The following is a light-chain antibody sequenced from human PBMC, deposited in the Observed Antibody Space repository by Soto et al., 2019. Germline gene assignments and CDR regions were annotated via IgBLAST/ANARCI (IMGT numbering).Light chain of an antibody. J-gene: IGKJ2*01. CDR3: QQRSNWPPNT. CDR1: QSVSSY. CDR2: DAS. Sequence: EIVLTQSPATLSLSPGERATLSCRASQSVSSYLAWYQQKPGQAPRLLIYDASNRATGIPARFSGSGSGTDFTLTISSLEPEDFAVYYCQQRSNWPPNTFGQGPKLEI. V-gene: IGKV3-11*01.